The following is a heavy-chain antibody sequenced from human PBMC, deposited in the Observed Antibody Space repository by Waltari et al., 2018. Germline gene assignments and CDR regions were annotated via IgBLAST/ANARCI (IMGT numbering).Heavy chain of an antibody. CDR2: IYYSGST. Sequence: QVQLQESGPGLVKPSETLSLTCTVSGGSISSYYWSWIRQPPGKGLGWIGYIYYSGSTNYNPSLKSRVTISVDTSKNQFSLKLSSVTAADTAVYYCARDPLPYYYDSSGYSNWYFDLWGRGTLVTVSS. J-gene: IGHJ2*01. CDR1: GGSISSYY. D-gene: IGHD3-22*01. V-gene: IGHV4-59*01. CDR3: ARDPLPYYYDSSGYSNWYFDL.